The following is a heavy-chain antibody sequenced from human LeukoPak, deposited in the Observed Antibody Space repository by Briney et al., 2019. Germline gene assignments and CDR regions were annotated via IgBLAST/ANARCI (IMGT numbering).Heavy chain of an antibody. J-gene: IGHJ6*02. CDR2: FDPEDGET. V-gene: IGHV1-24*01. CDR3: ARDNPFRGVVVVPAANYYYYGMDV. D-gene: IGHD2-2*01. Sequence: ASVKVSCKVSGYTLTELSMHWVRQAPGKGLEWMGGFDPEDGETIYAQKFQGRVTMTEDTSTDTAYMELSSLRSEDTAVYYCARDNPFRGVVVVPAANYYYYGMDVWGQGTTVTVSS. CDR1: GYTLTELS.